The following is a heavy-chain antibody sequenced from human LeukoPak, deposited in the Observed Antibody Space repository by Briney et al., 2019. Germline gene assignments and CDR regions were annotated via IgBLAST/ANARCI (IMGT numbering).Heavy chain of an antibody. Sequence: SVTLSCKASGYTFTGYYMHWVRQAPGQGLEWMGWINPNSGGTNYAQKFQGRVTMTRDTSISTAYMELSRLRSDDTAVYYCAREPVLLWFGELLSIAELGFDPWGQGTLVTVSS. J-gene: IGHJ5*02. CDR3: AREPVLLWFGELLSIAELGFDP. CDR2: INPNSGGT. V-gene: IGHV1-2*02. CDR1: GYTFTGYY. D-gene: IGHD3-10*01.